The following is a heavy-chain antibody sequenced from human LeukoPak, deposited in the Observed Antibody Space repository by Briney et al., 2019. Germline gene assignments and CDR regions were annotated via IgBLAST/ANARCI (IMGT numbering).Heavy chain of an antibody. J-gene: IGHJ3*02. Sequence: GGSPRLSCAASGFTVSSNYMSWVRQAPGKGLEWVSVIYSGGSTYYADSVKGRFTISRDNSKNTLYLQMNSLRAEDTAVYYCARAYYYDSSGPDAFDIWGQGTMVTVSS. D-gene: IGHD3-22*01. CDR2: IYSGGST. V-gene: IGHV3-53*01. CDR1: GFTVSSNY. CDR3: ARAYYYDSSGPDAFDI.